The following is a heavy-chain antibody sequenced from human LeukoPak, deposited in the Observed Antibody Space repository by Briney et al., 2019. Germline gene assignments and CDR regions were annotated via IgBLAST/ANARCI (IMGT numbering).Heavy chain of an antibody. CDR1: GGSISSSSYY. Sequence: SETLSLTCTVSGGSISSSSYYWGWIRQPPGKGLEWIGSIYYSGSTYYNPSLKSRVTISVDTSKNQFSLKLSSVTAADTAVYYCARHYDYYFDYWGQGTLVTVS. CDR2: IYYSGST. J-gene: IGHJ4*02. V-gene: IGHV4-39*01. CDR3: ARHYDYYFDY. D-gene: IGHD3-3*01.